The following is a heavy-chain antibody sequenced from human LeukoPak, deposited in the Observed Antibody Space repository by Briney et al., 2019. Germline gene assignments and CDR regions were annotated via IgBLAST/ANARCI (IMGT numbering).Heavy chain of an antibody. V-gene: IGHV4-59*01. J-gene: IGHJ4*02. D-gene: IGHD3-10*01. CDR3: AREPESGSYNDY. CDR1: GGSISSYY. Sequence: PSETLSLTCTVSGGSISSYYWSWIRQPPGKGLEWIGHIYYSGSTNYNPSLKSRVTISVDTSKNQFSLKLSSVTAADTAVYYCAREPESGSYNDYWGQGTLVTVSS. CDR2: IYYSGST.